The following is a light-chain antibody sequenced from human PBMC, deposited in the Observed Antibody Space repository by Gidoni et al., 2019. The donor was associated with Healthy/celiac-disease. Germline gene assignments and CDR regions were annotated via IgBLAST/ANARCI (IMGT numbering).Light chain of an antibody. CDR3: QSYDSSLSGRVV. V-gene: IGLV1-40*01. Sequence: QSVLTQPPSVSGAPGQRVTISCTGSSSNIGAGYDVHWYQQLPGTAPKLLIYGNSNRPSGVPDRFSGSKSGTSASLAITGLQAEDEADYYCQSYDSSLSGRVVCGGGNKLTVL. CDR2: GNS. J-gene: IGLJ2*01. CDR1: SSNIGAGYD.